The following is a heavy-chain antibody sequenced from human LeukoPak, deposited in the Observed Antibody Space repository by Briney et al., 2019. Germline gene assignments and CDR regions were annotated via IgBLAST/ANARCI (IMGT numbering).Heavy chain of an antibody. D-gene: IGHD3-22*01. CDR1: GFTFSSYS. Sequence: GGSLRLSCAASGFTFSSYSMNWIRQAPGKGLEWVSSISSSSSYIYYADSVKGRFTISRDNAKNSLYLQMNSLRAEDTAVYYCARDLSITMIVVATGFDYWGQGTLVTVSS. V-gene: IGHV3-21*01. CDR3: ARDLSITMIVVATGFDY. J-gene: IGHJ4*02. CDR2: ISSSSSYI.